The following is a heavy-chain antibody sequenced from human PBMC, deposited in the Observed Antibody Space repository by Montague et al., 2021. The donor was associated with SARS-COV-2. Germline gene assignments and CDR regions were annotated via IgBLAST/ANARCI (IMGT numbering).Heavy chain of an antibody. CDR2: TYYRSKWYN. J-gene: IGHJ6*02. Sequence: CAISGDSVFRHSATWNWVRQSPSRGLEWLGRTYYRSKWYNDYAVXLRSRVTINPDTSMNQFSLQLNSVTPEDTAIYYCTSGREGNYNVMDVWGQGTTVTVSS. D-gene: IGHD1-1*01. CDR1: GDSVFRHSAT. V-gene: IGHV6-1*01. CDR3: TSGREGNYNVMDV.